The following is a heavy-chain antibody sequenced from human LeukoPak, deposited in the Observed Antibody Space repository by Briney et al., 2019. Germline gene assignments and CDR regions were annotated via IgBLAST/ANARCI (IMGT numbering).Heavy chain of an antibody. CDR2: ISYDGSNK. V-gene: IGHV3-30*03. Sequence: GGSLRLSCAASGFTFSSYGMHWVRQAPGKGLEWVAVISYDGSNKYYADSVKGRFTISRDNSKNTLYLQMSSLRAEDTAVYYCAIPPLTDPTTYGMDVWGQGTTVTVSS. J-gene: IGHJ6*02. D-gene: IGHD7-27*01. CDR1: GFTFSSYG. CDR3: AIPPLTDPTTYGMDV.